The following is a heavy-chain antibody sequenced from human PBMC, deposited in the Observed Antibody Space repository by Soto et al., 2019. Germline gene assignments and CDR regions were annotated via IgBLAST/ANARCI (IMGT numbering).Heavy chain of an antibody. CDR3: ARSPPDDAFDI. J-gene: IGHJ3*02. CDR2: IIPIFGTA. CDR1: GGTFGSYA. V-gene: IGHV1-69*12. Sequence: QVQLVQSGAEVEKPGSSVKVSCKASGGTFGSYAISWVRQAPGQGLEWMGGIIPIFGTANYAQKFQGRVTITADEATRTAYLELSSLRSADTAMYECARSPPDDAFDIWGQGTMVTVSS.